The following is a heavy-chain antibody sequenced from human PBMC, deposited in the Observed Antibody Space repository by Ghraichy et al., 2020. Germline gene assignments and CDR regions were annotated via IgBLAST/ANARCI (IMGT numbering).Heavy chain of an antibody. CDR3: AKEQKATASVRRMDY. D-gene: IGHD3-3*01. V-gene: IGHV3-23*01. J-gene: IGHJ4*02. CDR1: GFTFRSYA. Sequence: GGSLRLSCAASGFTFRSYAMRWVRQAPGKGLEWVASISGSGNRTHYADSVKGRFTISRDNSKNTLYLQMNNLRVDDTAVFYCAKEQKATASVRRMDYWGQGALVTVSS. CDR2: ISGSGNRT.